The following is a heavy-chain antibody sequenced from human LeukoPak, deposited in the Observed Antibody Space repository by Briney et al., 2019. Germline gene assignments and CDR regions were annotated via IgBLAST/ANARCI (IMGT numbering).Heavy chain of an antibody. J-gene: IGHJ4*02. D-gene: IGHD3-22*01. Sequence: GGSLRLSCAASGFTFSNAWMSWVRQAPGKGLEWVGRIKSKTDGGTTDYAAPVKGRFTISRDDSKNTLYLQMNSLKTEDTAVYYCTTLYYYDSSGYSVDYWGQGTLVTVSS. CDR3: TTLYYYDSSGYSVDY. CDR1: GFTFSNAW. CDR2: IKSKTDGGTT. V-gene: IGHV3-15*01.